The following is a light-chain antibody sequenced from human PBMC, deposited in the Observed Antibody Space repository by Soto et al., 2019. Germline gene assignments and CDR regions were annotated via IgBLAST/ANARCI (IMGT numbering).Light chain of an antibody. V-gene: IGLV2-8*01. Sequence: SVLTQPPSASRYPRQSVTIPFTRNSSDLGAHKYVYWVQKHPDKDPTLMISEVTNRPSGVPDRFSGSKSGTSASLAITGLQAEDEADYYCQSYDSSLSGYVFGTGTKVTVL. J-gene: IGLJ1*01. CDR3: QSYDSSLSGYV. CDR2: EVT. CDR1: SSDLGAHKY.